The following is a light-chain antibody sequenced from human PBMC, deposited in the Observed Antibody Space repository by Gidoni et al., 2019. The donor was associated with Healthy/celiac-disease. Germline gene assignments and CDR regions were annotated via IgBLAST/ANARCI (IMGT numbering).Light chain of an antibody. V-gene: IGKV1-33*01. CDR3: QQYDNLPWLLT. CDR2: DAS. J-gene: IGKJ4*01. Sequence: DIQMTQSPSSLSASVGDRVTITCQASQDISNYLNWYQQKPGKAPKLLIYDASKLETVVPSRFSGSGSGTDFTFTISSLQPEDIATYYCQQYDNLPWLLTFGGGTKVEIK. CDR1: QDISNY.